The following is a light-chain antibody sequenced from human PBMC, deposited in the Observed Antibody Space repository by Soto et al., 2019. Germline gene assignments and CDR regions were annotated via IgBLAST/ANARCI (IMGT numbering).Light chain of an antibody. CDR3: SLFSSNTTTIL. CDR2: DVS. V-gene: IGLV2-14*03. Sequence: QSALTQPASVSGSPGQSITISCTGTSSDVGAYNYVSWYQRLPGEAPKLMIHDVSNRPSGVSDRFSGSKSGNTASLTISGLQSEDEADYYCSLFSSNTTTILFGGGTKLTVL. J-gene: IGLJ2*01. CDR1: SSDVGAYNY.